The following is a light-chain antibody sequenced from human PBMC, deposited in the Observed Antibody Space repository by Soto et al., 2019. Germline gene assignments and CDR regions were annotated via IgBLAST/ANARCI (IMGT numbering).Light chain of an antibody. J-gene: IGKJ1*01. CDR2: AAS. CDR3: QQSYSTPPT. Sequence: DIQMTQSPSSLSASVGDRVTITCRASQSISSYLNWYQQKPGKAPKLLIYAASSLQSGVPSRFSGIGFGTVFTLTISILQPEDFATYYCQQSYSTPPTFGQGTKVDIK. CDR1: QSISSY. V-gene: IGKV1-39*01.